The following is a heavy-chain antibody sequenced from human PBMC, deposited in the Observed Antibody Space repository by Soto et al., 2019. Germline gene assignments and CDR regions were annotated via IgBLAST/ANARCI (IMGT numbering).Heavy chain of an antibody. D-gene: IGHD1-20*01. CDR1: GFNFRSDW. CDR2: ITTDGNSQ. Sequence: EVQLVESGGGLVQTGGSLRLSYAASGFNFRSDWMSLVRQAPGKWLEWVATITTDGNSQFYGDSVKSRFSISRDNARNSLFLQMDNLRADDSAVYYFAGEHWYHFDPWGQGPLVNVS. J-gene: IGHJ5*02. CDR3: AGEHWYHFDP. V-gene: IGHV3-7*01.